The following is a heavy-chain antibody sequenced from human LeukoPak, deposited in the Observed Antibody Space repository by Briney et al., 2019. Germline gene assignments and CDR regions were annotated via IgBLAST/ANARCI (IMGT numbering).Heavy chain of an antibody. CDR2: IHYSGST. V-gene: IGHV4-59*08. D-gene: IGHD2-15*01. Sequence: PSETLSLTCTVSGGSINNYYWSWIRQPPGKGLEWIGYIHYSGSTNYNPSLKSRVTISVDTSKNQFSLKLSSVTAADTAVYYCARNSCPSGTCYDNRGYFDYWGQGNLVTASS. CDR1: GGSINNYY. CDR3: ARNSCPSGTCYDNRGYFDY. J-gene: IGHJ4*02.